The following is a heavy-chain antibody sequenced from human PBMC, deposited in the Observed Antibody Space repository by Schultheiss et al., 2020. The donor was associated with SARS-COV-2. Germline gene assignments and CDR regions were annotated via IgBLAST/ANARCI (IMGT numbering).Heavy chain of an antibody. CDR1: GFTFSSYA. CDR3: ARVWWEVGSNYYGMDV. Sequence: GGSLRLSCTASGFTFSSYAVHWVRQAPGKGLEWVAVISYDGSKKYYADSVKGRFTISRDNAKNSLYLQMNSLRAEDTAVYYCARVWWEVGSNYYGMDVWGQGTTVTVSS. CDR2: ISYDGSKK. J-gene: IGHJ6*02. D-gene: IGHD1-26*01. V-gene: IGHV3-30*07.